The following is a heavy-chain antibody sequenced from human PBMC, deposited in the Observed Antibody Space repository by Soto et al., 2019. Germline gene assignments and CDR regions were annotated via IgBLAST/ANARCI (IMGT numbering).Heavy chain of an antibody. J-gene: IGHJ6*02. Sequence: PGGSLRLSCAASGFTFSSYSMNWVRQAPGKGLEWVSYISSSSSTIYYADSVKGRFTISRDNAKNSLYLQMNSLRDEDTAVYYCARYYDFWSGYSMDHYGMDVWGQGTTVTVSS. CDR2: ISSSSSTI. V-gene: IGHV3-48*02. CDR1: GFTFSSYS. D-gene: IGHD3-3*01. CDR3: ARYYDFWSGYSMDHYGMDV.